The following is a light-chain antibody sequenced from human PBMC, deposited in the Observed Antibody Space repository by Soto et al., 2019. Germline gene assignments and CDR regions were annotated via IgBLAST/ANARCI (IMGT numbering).Light chain of an antibody. J-gene: IGLJ2*01. Sequence: QSALTQPPSASGSPGQSVTISWTGTSSDVGGYNYVSWYQHHPGKAPKLMLYDVIKRPSGVPDRFSGSKSGNTASLTVSGLQAEDEADYYCSSYGGSNNFVVFGGGTKLTVL. CDR2: DVI. CDR1: SSDVGGYNY. V-gene: IGLV2-8*01. CDR3: SSYGGSNNFVV.